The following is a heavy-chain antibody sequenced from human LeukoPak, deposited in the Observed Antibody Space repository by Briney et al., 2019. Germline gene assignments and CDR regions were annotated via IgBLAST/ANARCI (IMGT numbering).Heavy chain of an antibody. CDR3: AKGAYYDILTGPAYGMDV. J-gene: IGHJ6*02. CDR1: GFTFSSYG. Sequence: PGGSLRLSCAASGFTFSSYGMHWVRQAPGKGLEWVAVISYDGSNKYYADSVKGRFTISRDNSKNTLYLQMNSLRAEDTAVYYCAKGAYYDILTGPAYGMDVWGQGTTVTVSS. CDR2: ISYDGSNK. D-gene: IGHD3-9*01. V-gene: IGHV3-30*18.